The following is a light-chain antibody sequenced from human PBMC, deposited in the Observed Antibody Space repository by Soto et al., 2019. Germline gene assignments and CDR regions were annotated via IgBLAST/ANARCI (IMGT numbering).Light chain of an antibody. J-gene: IGLJ1*01. CDR1: SSDVGVYNY. Sequence: QSVLTQPASVSGSPGQSITISCTGTSSDVGVYNYVSWYQQHPGKAPKLMIFDVTNRPSGISNRFSGSKSGNTASLTISGLQAEDEADYYCSSYTRSSTRVFGTGTKVTVL. CDR2: DVT. V-gene: IGLV2-14*03. CDR3: SSYTRSSTRV.